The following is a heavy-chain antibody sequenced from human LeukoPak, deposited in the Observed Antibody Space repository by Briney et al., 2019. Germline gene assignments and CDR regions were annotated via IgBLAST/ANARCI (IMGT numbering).Heavy chain of an antibody. D-gene: IGHD3-22*01. V-gene: IGHV1-46*01. CDR2: INPSGGST. J-gene: IGHJ4*02. CDR3: AREITYYYDSSGYYSAALDY. CDR1: GYTFTSYY. Sequence: GASVKVSCKASGYTFTSYYMHWVRQAPGQGLEWMGIINPSGGSTSYAQKFQGRVTMTRDTSTSTVYMELSSLRSEDTAVYYCAREITYYYDSSGYYSAALDYWGQGTLVTVSS.